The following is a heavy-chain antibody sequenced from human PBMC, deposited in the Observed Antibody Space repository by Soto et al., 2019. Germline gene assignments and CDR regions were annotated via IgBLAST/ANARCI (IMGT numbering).Heavy chain of an antibody. CDR2: MYYTGNK. CDR1: GGSIRSSTYY. D-gene: IGHD6-6*01. J-gene: IGHJ5*02. Sequence: SDTLALACAVSGGSIRSSTYYWDWIRQPPGKGLEWIGAMYYTGNKSYNPSLESRVTMSVDTSKNQFSLKLSSVTPTDTAVYYCARRSSSSLGSLFDPWGRGILVTVPS. CDR3: ARRSSSSLGSLFDP. V-gene: IGHV4-39*01.